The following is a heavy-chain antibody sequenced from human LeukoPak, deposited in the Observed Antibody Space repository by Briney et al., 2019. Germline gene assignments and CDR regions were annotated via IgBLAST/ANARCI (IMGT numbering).Heavy chain of an antibody. Sequence: GGSLRLSCAASGFTFSSYAMSWVRQVPGKGLEWVSSISGSGGTTYYADPVKGRFTISRDNSKNTLYLQMDSLRAEDTAVYYCARDQPFAVTSLYYFDSWGQGTLVTVSS. V-gene: IGHV3-23*01. J-gene: IGHJ4*02. CDR1: GFTFSSYA. CDR2: ISGSGGTT. CDR3: ARDQPFAVTSLYYFDS. D-gene: IGHD4-17*01.